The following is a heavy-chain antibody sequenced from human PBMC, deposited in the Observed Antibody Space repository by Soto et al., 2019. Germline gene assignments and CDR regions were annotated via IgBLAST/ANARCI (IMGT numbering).Heavy chain of an antibody. Sequence: KAGGSLRLSCAASGFTFTNAWMSWVRQAPGKGLEWVGRIKSKTDGGTTDYAAPVKGRFTISRDDSKNTLYLQMNSLKTVDTAVYYCTTARGTYGAEYFQHWGQGTLVTVS. CDR1: GFTFTNAW. V-gene: IGHV3-15*01. J-gene: IGHJ1*01. CDR2: IKSKTDGGTT. D-gene: IGHD4-17*01. CDR3: TTARGTYGAEYFQH.